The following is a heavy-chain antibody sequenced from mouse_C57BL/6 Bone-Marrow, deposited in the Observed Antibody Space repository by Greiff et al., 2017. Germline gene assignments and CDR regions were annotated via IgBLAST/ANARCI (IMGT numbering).Heavy chain of an antibody. Sequence: QVQLQQSGAELVRPGASVTLSCKASGYTFTDYEMHWVKQTPVHGLEWIGAIDPETGGTAYNQKFKGKAILTADKSSSTAYMELRSLTSEDSAVYYCTRWDDYDRFAYWGQGTLVTVSA. J-gene: IGHJ3*01. CDR1: GYTFTDYE. CDR2: IDPETGGT. CDR3: TRWDDYDRFAY. V-gene: IGHV1-15*01. D-gene: IGHD2-4*01.